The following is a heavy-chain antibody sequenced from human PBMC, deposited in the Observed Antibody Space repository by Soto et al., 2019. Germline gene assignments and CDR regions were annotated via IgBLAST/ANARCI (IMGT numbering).Heavy chain of an antibody. CDR3: ARGTGYSSSWYDY. V-gene: IGHV3-30-3*01. Sequence: PGGSLRLSCAASGFTFSSYAMNWVRQAPGKGLEWVALISYDGSNKYYADSVKGRFTISRDNSKNTLYLQMNSLRAEDTAVYYCARGTGYSSSWYDYWGQGTLVTVSS. J-gene: IGHJ4*02. D-gene: IGHD6-13*01. CDR1: GFTFSSYA. CDR2: ISYDGSNK.